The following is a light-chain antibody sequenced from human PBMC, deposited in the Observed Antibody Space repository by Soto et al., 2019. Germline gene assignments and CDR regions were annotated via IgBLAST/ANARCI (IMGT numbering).Light chain of an antibody. CDR3: QQYDSLPSIA. Sequence: EIVLTQSPGTLSLSPGERATLSCRASLSVSTTYFAWYQQKPGRAPRLLIYGASSRASGVPDRFRGSASGTDFTLTITRLEPEDFAVYYCQQYDSLPSIAFGQGTRLEIK. CDR2: GAS. V-gene: IGKV3-20*01. CDR1: LSVSTTY. J-gene: IGKJ5*01.